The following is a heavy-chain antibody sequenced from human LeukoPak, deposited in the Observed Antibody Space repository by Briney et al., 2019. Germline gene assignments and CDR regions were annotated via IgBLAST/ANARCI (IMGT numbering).Heavy chain of an antibody. CDR3: ARASLTITGFDY. CDR1: GGSIRSSYYY. CDR2: IYHSGST. J-gene: IGHJ4*02. V-gene: IGHV4-30-2*01. D-gene: IGHD1-14*01. Sequence: PSETLSLTCTVSGGSIRSSYYYWGWIRQPPGKGLERIGYIYHSGSTYYNPSLKSRVTISVDRSKNQFSLKLSSVTAADTAVYYCARASLTITGFDYWGQGTLVTVSS.